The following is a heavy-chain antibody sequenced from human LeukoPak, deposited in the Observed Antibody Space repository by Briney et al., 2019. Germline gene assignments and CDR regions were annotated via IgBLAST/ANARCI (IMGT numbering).Heavy chain of an antibody. V-gene: IGHV1-2*02. CDR1: GYTFTGYR. J-gene: IGHJ6*02. CDR2: INPNSGDT. CDR3: ARDAAGMAPYGMDV. Sequence: ASVKVSCKASGYTFTGYRMHWVRQAPGQGLEWMGWINPNSGDTNYAQKFQGRVTMTRDTSISTAYMELSSLRSDDTAVFYCARDAAGMAPYGMDVWGQGTTVTVSS. D-gene: IGHD5-18*01.